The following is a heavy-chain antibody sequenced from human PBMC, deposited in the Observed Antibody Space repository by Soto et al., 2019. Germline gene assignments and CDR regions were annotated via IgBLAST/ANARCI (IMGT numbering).Heavy chain of an antibody. V-gene: IGHV3-21*01. CDR2: ISSSGSYI. Sequence: EVQLVESGGGLVKPGGSLRLSCAASGFTFSSYSMNWVRQAPGKGLEWVSSISSSGSYIYYADSVKGRFTISRDNAKNSLYLQMNSLRAEDTAVYYCARDGYDYVWGSYRYHAFDIWGQGTMVTVSS. J-gene: IGHJ3*02. CDR1: GFTFSSYS. CDR3: ARDGYDYVWGSYRYHAFDI. D-gene: IGHD3-16*02.